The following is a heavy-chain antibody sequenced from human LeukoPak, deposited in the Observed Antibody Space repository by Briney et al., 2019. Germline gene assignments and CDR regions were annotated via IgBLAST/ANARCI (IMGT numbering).Heavy chain of an antibody. CDR3: ARRGIWIQWNFEY. Sequence: SETLSLTCAVEGGAFNDYCWSWVRQSPERGLEWIAEINQGGSTIYNPSLKNRVTMSIDTTRKHISLQLASLTAADTAVYFCARRGIWIQWNFEYWGQGVLVTVSS. V-gene: IGHV4-34*01. CDR2: INQGGST. CDR1: GGAFNDYC. J-gene: IGHJ4*02. D-gene: IGHD5-12*01.